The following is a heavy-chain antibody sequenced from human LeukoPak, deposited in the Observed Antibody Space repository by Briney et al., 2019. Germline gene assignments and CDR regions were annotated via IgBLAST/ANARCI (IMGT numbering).Heavy chain of an antibody. CDR2: IYPTNSDT. J-gene: IGHJ4*02. CDR3: ARRDLGYNGNSPRFDF. D-gene: IGHD4-23*01. Sequence: GESLKISCKGFGFRFTNYWIGWVRQMPGKGLEWVGIIYPTNSDTRYSPSLQGQVTISADKSINTAYLQWSSLKVSDTATYYCARRDLGYNGNSPRFDFWGQGTLVTVSS. V-gene: IGHV5-51*01. CDR1: GFRFTNYW.